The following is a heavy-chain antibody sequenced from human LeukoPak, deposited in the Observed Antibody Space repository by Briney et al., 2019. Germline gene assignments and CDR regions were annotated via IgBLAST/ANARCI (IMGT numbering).Heavy chain of an antibody. J-gene: IGHJ5*02. D-gene: IGHD2-2*01. CDR3: ARADCSSSTCYLRRSWFDP. CDR1: GFTLSNYD. V-gene: IGHV3-21*01. Sequence: PGGSLRLSCAASGFTLSNYDMNWVRQAPGKGLQWFPSIITSSRYIYYKDSVRGRFTISRDDAKNSLYLEMNSLRAEDTAVYYCARADCSSSTCYLRRSWFDPWGQGTLVTVSS. CDR2: IITSSRYI.